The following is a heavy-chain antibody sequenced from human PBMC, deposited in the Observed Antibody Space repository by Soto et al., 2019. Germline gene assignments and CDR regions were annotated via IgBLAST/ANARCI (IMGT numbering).Heavy chain of an antibody. J-gene: IGHJ4*02. Sequence: WWSLRRSCAASVFSFVNYAMNWVRQAPGKGLEWVSGLSGSGTSTYYADSVKGRFTISRDNSRDTLFLQMNSLTADDTAVYYCAKATTTGGWFNPFDSWGQGALVTVSS. CDR2: LSGSGTST. CDR3: AKATTTGGWFNPFDS. D-gene: IGHD6-19*01. CDR1: VFSFVNYA. V-gene: IGHV3-23*01.